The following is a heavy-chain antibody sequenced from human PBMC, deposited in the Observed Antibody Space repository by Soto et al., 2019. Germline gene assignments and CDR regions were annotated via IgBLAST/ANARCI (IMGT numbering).Heavy chain of an antibody. V-gene: IGHV4-34*01. CDR2: INHSGST. CDR3: ARIPLQWWGEYDNWFDP. Sequence: SETLSLTCAVYGGSFSGYYWSWIRQPPGKGLEWIGEINHSGSTNYNPSLKSRVTISVDTSKNQFSLKLSSVTAADTAVYYCARIPLQWWGEYDNWFDPWGQGTLVTVS. CDR1: GGSFSGYY. J-gene: IGHJ5*02. D-gene: IGHD2-15*01.